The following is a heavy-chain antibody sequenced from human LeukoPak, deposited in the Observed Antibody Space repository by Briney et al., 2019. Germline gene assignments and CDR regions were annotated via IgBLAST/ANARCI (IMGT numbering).Heavy chain of an antibody. Sequence: PGGSLRLSCAASGFTFSRHGVHWVRQAPGKGLEWVGRIKSKTDGGTTDYAAPVKGRFTISRDDSKNTLYLQMNSLKTEDTAVYYCTTDLTQYNWNYAPDYWGQGTLVTVSS. D-gene: IGHD1-7*01. V-gene: IGHV3-15*01. CDR3: TTDLTQYNWNYAPDY. CDR1: GFTFSRHG. J-gene: IGHJ4*02. CDR2: IKSKTDGGTT.